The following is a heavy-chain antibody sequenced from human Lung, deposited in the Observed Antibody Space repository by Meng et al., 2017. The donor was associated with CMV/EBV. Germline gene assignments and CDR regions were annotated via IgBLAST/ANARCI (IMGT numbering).Heavy chain of an antibody. V-gene: IGHV3-21*01. Sequence: GGGLVHPGGSVRPSRAASGFTFSSYSMNWVRQAPGKGLEWVSSISSSSSYIYYADSVKGRFTISRDNAKNSLYLQMNSLRAEDTAVYYCARDGRLDPWGQGTLVTVSS. CDR2: ISSSSSYI. CDR3: ARDGRLDP. D-gene: IGHD1-26*01. J-gene: IGHJ5*02. CDR1: GFTFSSYS.